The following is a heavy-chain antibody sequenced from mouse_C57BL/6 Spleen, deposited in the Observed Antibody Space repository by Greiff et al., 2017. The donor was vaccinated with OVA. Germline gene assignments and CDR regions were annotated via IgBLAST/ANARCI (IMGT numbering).Heavy chain of an antibody. CDR1: GYSFTSYY. J-gene: IGHJ4*01. CDR2: IYPGSGNT. D-gene: IGHD2-4*01. CDR3: ARGEDYGAMDY. V-gene: IGHV1-66*01. Sequence: VQLVESGPELVKPGASVKISCKASGYSFTSYYIHWVKQRPGQGLEWIGWIYPGSGNTKYNEKFKGKATLTADTSSSTAYMQLSSLTSEDSAVYYCARGEDYGAMDYWGQGTSVTVSS.